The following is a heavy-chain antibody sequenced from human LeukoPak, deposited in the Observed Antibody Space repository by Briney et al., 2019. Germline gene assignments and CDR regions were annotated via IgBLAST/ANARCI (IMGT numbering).Heavy chain of an antibody. V-gene: IGHV3-7*01. D-gene: IGHD3-22*01. Sequence: GGSLRLSCAASGFTFSSYWMSWVRQAPGKGLEWVANIKQDGSEKYYVDSVKGRFTISRDNAKNSLYLQMNSLRAEDTAVYYCARPLPAYYYDSSGYYSYYFDYWGQGTLVTVSS. J-gene: IGHJ4*02. CDR1: GFTFSSYW. CDR2: IKQDGSEK. CDR3: ARPLPAYYYDSSGYYSYYFDY.